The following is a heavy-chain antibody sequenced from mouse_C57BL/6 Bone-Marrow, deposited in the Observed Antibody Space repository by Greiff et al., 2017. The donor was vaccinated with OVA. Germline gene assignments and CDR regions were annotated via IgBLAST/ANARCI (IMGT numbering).Heavy chain of an antibody. CDR2: IYPGDGDT. CDR3: AGHEVGYYASYFAY. D-gene: IGHD2-3*01. J-gene: IGHJ2*01. CDR1: GYAFSSSW. Sequence: VQLQQSGPELVKPGASVKISCTASGYAFSSSWMNWVKQRPGQGLEWIGRIYPGDGDTEYTGKFKGKATMTADKSSSTAYMQLSSLTSEDSAVLSWAGHEVGYYASYFAYWGQGTTLTVSA. V-gene: IGHV1-82*01.